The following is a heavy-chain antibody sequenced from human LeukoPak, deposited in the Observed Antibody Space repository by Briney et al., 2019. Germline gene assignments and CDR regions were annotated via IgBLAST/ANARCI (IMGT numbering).Heavy chain of an antibody. Sequence: PSQTLSLTCTVSGGSISSGDYYWSWMRQPPGKGLEWIGYIYYSGSTYYNPSLKSRVTISVDTSKNQFSLKLSSVTAADTAVYYCARVEGIVATIYYWGQGTLVTVSS. V-gene: IGHV4-30-4*01. CDR1: GGSISSGDYY. J-gene: IGHJ4*02. CDR2: IYYSGST. D-gene: IGHD5-12*01. CDR3: ARVEGIVATIYY.